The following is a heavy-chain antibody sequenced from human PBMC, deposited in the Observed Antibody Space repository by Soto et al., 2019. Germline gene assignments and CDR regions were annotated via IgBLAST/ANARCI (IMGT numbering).Heavy chain of an antibody. CDR3: ARLDSGYDVNPFDY. CDR2: IYYTGST. J-gene: IGHJ4*02. V-gene: IGHV4-59*01. CDR1: GGSISSYY. Sequence: PPETLSLTCTVSGGSISSYYWSWIRQPPGKGLEWIGYIYYTGSTNYNPSLRSRVTISVDTSKNQFSLKLSSVTAADTAVYTCARLDSGYDVNPFDYWGQLTLV. D-gene: IGHD4-17*01.